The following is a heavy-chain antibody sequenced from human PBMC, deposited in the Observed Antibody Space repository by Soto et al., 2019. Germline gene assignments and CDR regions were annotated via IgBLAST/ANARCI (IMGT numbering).Heavy chain of an antibody. CDR1: GFSFSSYA. J-gene: IGHJ6*02. V-gene: IGHV3-30-3*01. CDR3: ARDRVTKGYYHSYCMDV. D-gene: IGHD4-17*01. CDR2: ISYDGSNK. Sequence: GGTLRLSCAASGFSFSSYAMHWVRQAPGKGLEWVAVISYDGSNKYYADSVKGRFTISRDNSKNTLYLQMNSLRAEDTAVYYCARDRVTKGYYHSYCMDVWCPGTLLTVFS.